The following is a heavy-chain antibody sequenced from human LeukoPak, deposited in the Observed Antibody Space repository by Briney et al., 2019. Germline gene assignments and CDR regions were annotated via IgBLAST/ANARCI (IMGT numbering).Heavy chain of an antibody. CDR2: IIPIFATT. J-gene: IGHJ4*02. D-gene: IGHD3-16*01. CDR1: GGTFSSYA. CDR3: ARRAGAYTHPYDY. Sequence: SVKVSCKASGGTFSSYAISWVRQAPGQGLEWMGGIIPIFATTNYAQKFQGRVTMTTNKSTSTAYMELSSLRSEDTAVYYCARRAGAYTHPYDYWGQGTLVSVS. V-gene: IGHV1-69*05.